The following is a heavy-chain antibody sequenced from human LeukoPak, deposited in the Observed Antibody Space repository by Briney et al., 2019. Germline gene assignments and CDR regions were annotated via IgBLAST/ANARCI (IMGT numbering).Heavy chain of an antibody. CDR1: GFTFSSYA. CDR3: ARVSGEYSSSSGDY. D-gene: IGHD6-6*01. CDR2: IST. J-gene: IGHJ4*02. Sequence: GGSLRLSCAASGFTFSSYAMSWVRQAPGKGLEWVSGISTYYVDSVKGRFTISRDNSKNTLSLQMNSLRAEDTAVYYCARVSGEYSSSSGDYWGQGTLVTVSS. V-gene: IGHV3-23*05.